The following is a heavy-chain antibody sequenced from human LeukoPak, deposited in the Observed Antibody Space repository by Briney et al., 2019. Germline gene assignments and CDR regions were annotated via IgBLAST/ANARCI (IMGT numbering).Heavy chain of an antibody. CDR2: INHSGST. CDR1: GGSFSGYY. CDR3: ARGLDWFDP. V-gene: IGHV4-34*01. Sequence: SETLSLTCAVYGGSFSGYYWSWIRQPPGKGLEWIGEINHSGSTNYNPSLKSRVTISVDTSKDQFSLKLSSVTAADTAVYYCARGLDWFDPWGQGTLVTVSS. J-gene: IGHJ5*02.